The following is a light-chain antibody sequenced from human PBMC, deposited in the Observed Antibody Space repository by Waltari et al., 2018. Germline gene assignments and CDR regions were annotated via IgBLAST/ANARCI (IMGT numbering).Light chain of an antibody. CDR2: DAS. Sequence: EIVLTQSPATLSLSPGERATLSCRASQCVSSYLAWYQQNSGQAPRLPIYDASNRATGIPARFSGGGSGTDFTLTISSLEPEDFAVYYCQQRSDWLLTFGGGTKVEIK. CDR3: QQRSDWLLT. CDR1: QCVSSY. J-gene: IGKJ4*01. V-gene: IGKV3-11*01.